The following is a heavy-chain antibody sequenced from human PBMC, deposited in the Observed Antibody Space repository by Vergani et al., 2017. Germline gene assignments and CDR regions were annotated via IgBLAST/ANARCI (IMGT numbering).Heavy chain of an antibody. Sequence: QVQLVQSGAEVKKPGASVKVSCKASGYTFSTYGISWVRQAPGQGLEWMGWISAYNGNTNYPEKLQGRLPMTTDTSTRTAYMELRSLRAEDTAVYYWAIDLIENDTYGGSCYWGPGTLVHGSS. CDR3: AIDLIENDTYGGSCY. V-gene: IGHV1-18*01. CDR2: ISAYNGNT. J-gene: IGHJ1*01. CDR1: GYTFSTYG. D-gene: IGHD2-15*01.